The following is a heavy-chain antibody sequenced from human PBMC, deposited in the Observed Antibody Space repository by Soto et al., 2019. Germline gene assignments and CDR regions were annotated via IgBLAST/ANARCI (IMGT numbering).Heavy chain of an antibody. D-gene: IGHD5-18*01. CDR3: ARGVGYSYGSYLDY. CDR2: INPGNGNT. CDR1: GYTLITYG. Sequence: QVQLVQSGAEEKKPGASVKVSCKASGYTLITYGIYWVRQAPGQRLDWMGWINPGNGNTKYSQKFQGRVTFTRDTSANTAYMELSSLRSEDTAVYYCARGVGYSYGSYLDYWGHGPLVTVSS. J-gene: IGHJ4*01. V-gene: IGHV1-3*05.